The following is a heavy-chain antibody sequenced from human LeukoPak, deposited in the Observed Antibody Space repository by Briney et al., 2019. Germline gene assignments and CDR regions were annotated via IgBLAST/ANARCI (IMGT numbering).Heavy chain of an antibody. Sequence: SETLSLTCAVYCGSFSCYYCSCIRQPPGKRLEWIGEINHSGNTNYNPSLKSRVTISVDTSKNQFSLKLSSVTAADTAVYYCARGSTTVTDYYYYMEVGGKGTTVTVSS. J-gene: IGHJ6*03. D-gene: IGHD4-11*01. V-gene: IGHV4-34*01. CDR3: ARGSTTVTDYYYYMEV. CDR2: INHSGNT. CDR1: CGSFSCYY.